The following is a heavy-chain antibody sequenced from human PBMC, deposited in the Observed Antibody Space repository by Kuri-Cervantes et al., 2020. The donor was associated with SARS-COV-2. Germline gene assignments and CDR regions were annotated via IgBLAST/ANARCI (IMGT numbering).Heavy chain of an antibody. Sequence: GESLKISCAASGFTFSSYAMHWFRQAPGKGLEWVAFISYDGSSKYYADSVKGRFTISRDNSKNTLYLQMNSLRAEDTAVYYCAREAYYDFWSGYHNRTDYFDYWGQGTLVTVSS. CDR1: GFTFSSYA. J-gene: IGHJ4*02. D-gene: IGHD3-3*01. CDR3: AREAYYDFWSGYHNRTDYFDY. V-gene: IGHV3-30-3*01. CDR2: ISYDGSSK.